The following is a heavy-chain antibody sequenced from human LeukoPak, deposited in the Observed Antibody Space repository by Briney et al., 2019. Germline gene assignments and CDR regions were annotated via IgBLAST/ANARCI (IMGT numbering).Heavy chain of an antibody. J-gene: IGHJ4*02. V-gene: IGHV3-53*01. D-gene: IGHD6-19*01. CDR2: IYSGGST. CDR1: GFMFNLRF. Sequence: GGSLRLSCAASGFMFNLRFMAWVRQAPGKGLEWVSVIYSGGSTYYADSVKGRFTISRDISKNTLYLQMNSLRAEDTAVYYCASLVGGSGWTGYYFDYWGQGTLVTVSS. CDR3: ASLVGGSGWTGYYFDY.